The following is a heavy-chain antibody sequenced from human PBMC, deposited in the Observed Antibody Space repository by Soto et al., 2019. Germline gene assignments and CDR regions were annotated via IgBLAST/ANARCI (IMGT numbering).Heavy chain of an antibody. Sequence: GGSLRLSCAASGFTFSSYGMHWVRQAPGKGLEWVAVISYDGSNKYYTDSVKGRFTISRDNSKNTLYLQMNSLRAEDTAVYYCARAGSYYRHNTENWFDPWGQGTLVTVSS. CDR1: GFTFSSYG. CDR2: ISYDGSNK. D-gene: IGHD2-8*01. CDR3: ARAGSYYRHNTENWFDP. J-gene: IGHJ5*02. V-gene: IGHV3-30*03.